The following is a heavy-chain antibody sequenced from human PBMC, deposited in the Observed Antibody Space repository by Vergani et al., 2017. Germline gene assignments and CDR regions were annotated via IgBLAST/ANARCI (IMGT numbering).Heavy chain of an antibody. CDR3: AIAYCGGDCYSYWYFDL. V-gene: IGHV1-69*12. J-gene: IGHJ2*01. D-gene: IGHD2-21*02. CDR1: GGTFSSYA. CDR2: VIPIFGTA. Sequence: QVQLVQSGAEVKKPGSSVKVSCKASGGTFSSYAISWVRQAPGQGLEWMGGVIPIFGTANYAQKFQGRVTITAGESTCTAYMELSSLRSEDTAVYYCAIAYCGGDCYSYWYFDLWGRGTLVTVSS.